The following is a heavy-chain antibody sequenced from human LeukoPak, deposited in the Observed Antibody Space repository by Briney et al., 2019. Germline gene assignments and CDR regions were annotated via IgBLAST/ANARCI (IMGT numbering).Heavy chain of an antibody. Sequence: SVKVSCKASGGTFSRYAISWVRQAPGQGLEWMGGIMPIFGTANYAQKFQGRVTITADESTSTAYMELSSLRSEDTAVYYCARERGGGSGSSHYYYYYGMDVWGKGTRVTVSS. J-gene: IGHJ6*04. CDR1: GGTFSRYA. V-gene: IGHV1-69*01. D-gene: IGHD3-10*01. CDR3: ARERGGGSGSSHYYYYYGMDV. CDR2: IMPIFGTA.